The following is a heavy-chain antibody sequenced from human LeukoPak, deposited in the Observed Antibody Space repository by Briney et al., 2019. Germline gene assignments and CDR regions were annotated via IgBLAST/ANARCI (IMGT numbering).Heavy chain of an antibody. D-gene: IGHD4-23*01. V-gene: IGHV1-8*02. CDR2: MNPNSGNT. CDR1: GYTFTSYY. CDR3: ATNYGGNVY. Sequence: ASVKVSCKASGYTFTSYYMHWVRQATGQGLEWMGWMNPNSGNTGYAQKFQGRVTMTRNTSISTAYMELSSLRSEDTAVYYCATNYGGNVYWGQGTLVTVSS. J-gene: IGHJ4*02.